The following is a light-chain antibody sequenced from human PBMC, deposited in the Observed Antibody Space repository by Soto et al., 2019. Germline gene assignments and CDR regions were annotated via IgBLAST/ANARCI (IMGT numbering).Light chain of an antibody. CDR2: DAS. V-gene: IGKV3D-15*01. CDR1: QSVRTN. Sequence: EIVITQTPATLSVSPGERATLSCRASQSVRTNLAWYQQKPGQAPRLLIYDASTRATRIPARFSGSGSGTEFTLTISSLQSGDFAVYYCQQYNNWPLTTFGGGTKVEIK. J-gene: IGKJ4*01. CDR3: QQYNNWPLTT.